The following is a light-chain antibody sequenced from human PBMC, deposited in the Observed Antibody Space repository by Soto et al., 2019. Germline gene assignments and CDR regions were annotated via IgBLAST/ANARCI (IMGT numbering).Light chain of an antibody. V-gene: IGLV2-14*01. Sequence: QSALTQPASVSGSPGQSITISCTGTSSDIGDYNYVSWYQQHPGEAPILMISEVSNRPSGVSNRFSGSKSGSTASLTISGLQPEDEADYYCSSYSSRNTLVIFGGGTKVTVL. CDR3: SSYSSRNTLVI. CDR2: EVS. J-gene: IGLJ2*01. CDR1: SSDIGDYNY.